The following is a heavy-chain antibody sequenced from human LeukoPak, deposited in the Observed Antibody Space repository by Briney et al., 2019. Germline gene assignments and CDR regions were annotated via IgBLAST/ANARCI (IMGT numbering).Heavy chain of an antibody. D-gene: IGHD6-13*01. CDR1: AFTFSSCG. CDR3: ARDRSSSWAFDY. CDR2: ISYDGSYI. V-gene: IGHV3-30*03. Sequence: GGSLRLSCAASAFTFSSCGMHWVRQAPGKGLEWVALISYDGSYIHYADSVKGRFTISRDSSKNTLYLQMNSLRAEDTAVYYCARDRSSSWAFDYWGQGTLVTVSS. J-gene: IGHJ4*02.